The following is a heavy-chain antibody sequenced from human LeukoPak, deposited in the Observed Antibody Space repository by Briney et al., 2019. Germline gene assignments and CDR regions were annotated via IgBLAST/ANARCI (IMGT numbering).Heavy chain of an antibody. V-gene: IGHV3-74*01. CDR2: INTDGRTT. Sequence: GSLRLSCAAPGFPLNNYWMHWVRQASGKGLVWVSSINTDGRTTRYAASVQGRFTISRDNAKNTLSLQMNSLRDDDTAVYYCARAGASGWYAAGWFDPWGQGTLVTVSS. J-gene: IGHJ5*02. D-gene: IGHD6-19*01. CDR3: ARAGASGWYAAGWFDP. CDR1: GFPLNNYW.